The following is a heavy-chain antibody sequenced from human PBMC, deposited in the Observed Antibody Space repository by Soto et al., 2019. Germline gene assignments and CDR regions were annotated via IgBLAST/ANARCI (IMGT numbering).Heavy chain of an antibody. J-gene: IGHJ4*02. V-gene: IGHV3-64D*08. CDR1: GFTFSSYA. D-gene: IGHD1-26*01. CDR2: ISSNGGST. CDR3: VKARRGGSSYLLTY. Sequence: GGSLRLSCSASGFTFSSYAMHWVRQAPGKGLEYVSAISSNGGSTYYADSVKGRFTISRDNSKNTLYLQMSSLRAEDTTVYYCVKARRGGSSYLLTYWGQGTLVTVSS.